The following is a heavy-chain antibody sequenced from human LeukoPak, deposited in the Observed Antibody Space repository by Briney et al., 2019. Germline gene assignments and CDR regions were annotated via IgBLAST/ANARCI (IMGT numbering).Heavy chain of an antibody. V-gene: IGHV1-2*02. J-gene: IGHJ4*02. CDR2: INPNNGGT. Sequence: ASVKVSCKASGYTFTGYYMHWVRQAPGQGLEWMGWINPNNGGTKYAQNFQGGVTMTRDTSISTAYMELDRLRFDDTAVYYCARDSGEVPDYWGQGTLVTVSS. CDR3: ARDSGEVPDY. D-gene: IGHD3-10*01. CDR1: GYTFTGYY.